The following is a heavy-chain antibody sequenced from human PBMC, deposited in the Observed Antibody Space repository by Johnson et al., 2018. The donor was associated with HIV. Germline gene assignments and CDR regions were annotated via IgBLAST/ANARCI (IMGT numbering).Heavy chain of an antibody. J-gene: IGHJ3*02. D-gene: IGHD4-17*01. CDR2: IKSKTDGGTT. CDR1: GFTFSNAW. V-gene: IGHV3-15*01. CDR3: TTAFTVTGAFDI. Sequence: VQLVESGGGLVQPGGSLRLSCAASGFTFSNAWMSWVRQAPGKGLEWVGRIKSKTDGGTTDYAAPVKGRFTISRDDSKNTLYLQMNSLKTEDPAVYYCTTAFTVTGAFDIWGQGTMVTVSS.